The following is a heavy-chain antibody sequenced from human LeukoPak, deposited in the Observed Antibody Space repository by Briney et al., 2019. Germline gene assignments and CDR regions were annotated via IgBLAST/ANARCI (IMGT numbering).Heavy chain of an antibody. V-gene: IGHV1-69*05. J-gene: IGHJ3*02. CDR1: GGTFSSYV. Sequence: GASVKVSCKASGGTFSSYVISWVRQAPGQGLEWMGRIIPIFGTANYAQKFQGRVTITTDESTSTAYMELSSLRSEDTAVYYCARDWSPNYDILTGLVAFDIWGQGTMVTVSS. D-gene: IGHD3-9*01. CDR2: IIPIFGTA. CDR3: ARDWSPNYDILTGLVAFDI.